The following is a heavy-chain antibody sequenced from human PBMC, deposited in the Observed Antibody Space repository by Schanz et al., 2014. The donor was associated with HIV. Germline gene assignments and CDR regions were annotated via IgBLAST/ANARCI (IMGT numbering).Heavy chain of an antibody. CDR2: ISGSSIT. Sequence: EVQLLESGGGLLHPGGSLRLSCAASGFTFSSYAMSWVRQAPGKGLEWVSAISGSSITYSADSVKGRFTVSRDDSKNTVYVQMDSLTAEDTAVYYCAKDYGDFVPYGFLDFWGQGTLVAVSS. CDR3: AKDYGDFVPYGFLDF. V-gene: IGHV3-23*01. J-gene: IGHJ4*02. CDR1: GFTFSSYA. D-gene: IGHD4-17*01.